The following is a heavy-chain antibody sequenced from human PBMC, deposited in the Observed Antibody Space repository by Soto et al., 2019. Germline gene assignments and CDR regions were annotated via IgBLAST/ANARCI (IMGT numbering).Heavy chain of an antibody. J-gene: IGHJ6*02. CDR1: GGSFSSGQW. Sequence: QVQLQESGPGLVKSSGTLSLTCAVSGGSFSSGQWWIWVRQPPGKGLEWIGEIYHTGTTNYNPPLKSRVSISIDKSKDQFSLKLTSVTAADTAVYYCARLTLKNGAVSGMDVWGQGTTVTVSS. CDR2: IYHTGTT. V-gene: IGHV4-4*02. CDR3: ARLTLKNGAVSGMDV. D-gene: IGHD3-16*01.